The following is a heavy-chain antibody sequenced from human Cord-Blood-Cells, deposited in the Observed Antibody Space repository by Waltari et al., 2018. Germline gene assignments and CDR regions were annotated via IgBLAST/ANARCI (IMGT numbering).Heavy chain of an antibody. CDR3: ARLPPAYSSSSYYYYGMDV. CDR1: ESSFTSYW. J-gene: IGHJ6*02. Sequence: EVQLVQSGAEVTKLGESLKISCKASESSFTSYWIGCVSQIPGNGLEWMGIIYPVDSATRYSPSFQGQVTISADKSIRTAYLQWSRLKASDTAMYYCARLPPAYSSSSYYYYGMDVWGQGTTVTVSS. V-gene: IGHV5-51*03. D-gene: IGHD6-6*01. CDR2: IYPVDSAT.